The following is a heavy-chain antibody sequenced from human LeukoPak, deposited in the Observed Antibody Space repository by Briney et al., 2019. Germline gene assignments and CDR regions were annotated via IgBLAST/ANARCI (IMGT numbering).Heavy chain of an antibody. CDR3: TRSQAYSGYAEGFDY. V-gene: IGHV3-49*04. CDR2: IRSKAYGGTT. Sequence: GRSLRLSCTASGFTFGDYAMSWVRQAPGKGLEWVGFIRSKAYGGTTEYAASVKGRFTISRDDSKSIAYLQMNSLKTEDTAAYYCTRSQAYSGYAEGFDYWGQGTLVTVSS. D-gene: IGHD5-12*01. CDR1: GFTFGDYA. J-gene: IGHJ4*02.